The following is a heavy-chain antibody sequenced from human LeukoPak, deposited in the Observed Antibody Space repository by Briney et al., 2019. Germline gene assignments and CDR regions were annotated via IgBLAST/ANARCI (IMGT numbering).Heavy chain of an antibody. Sequence: SETLSLTCTVSGGSISSSSYYWGWIRQPPGKGLEWIGSTYYSGSTYYNPSLKSRVTISVDTSKNQFSLKLSSVTAADTAVYYCASRSSPEYYYYYYMDVWGKGTTVTVSS. CDR3: ASRSSPEYYYYYYMDV. CDR2: TYYSGST. J-gene: IGHJ6*03. CDR1: GGSISSSSYY. V-gene: IGHV4-39*01.